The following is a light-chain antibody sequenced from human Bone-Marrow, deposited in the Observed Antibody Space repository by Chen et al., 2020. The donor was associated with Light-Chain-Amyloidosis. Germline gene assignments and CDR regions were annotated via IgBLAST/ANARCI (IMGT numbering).Light chain of an antibody. CDR2: DAS. CDR3: QQRTNWLT. J-gene: IGKJ4*01. CDR1: QSVGNY. V-gene: IGKV3-11*01. Sequence: EIVLTQSPATLSLSPGERATLSCRASQSVGNYLAWYQQKPGQAPRLLIYDASNRATGIPARFSGSGSGTDFTLTISSLEREDCAVYYCQQRTNWLTFGGGTRVEI.